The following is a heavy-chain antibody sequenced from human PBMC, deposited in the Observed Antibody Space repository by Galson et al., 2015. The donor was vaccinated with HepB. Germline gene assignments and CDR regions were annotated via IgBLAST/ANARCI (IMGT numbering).Heavy chain of an antibody. V-gene: IGHV3-53*01. CDR2: LYTGGST. Sequence: SLRLSCAASDFPFSTNYMSWVRQAPGKGLEWVSGLYTGGSTYSAASVKGRFTISRDNSKNTLYLQMNSLRAEDTAVYYCARGVGAYDLFGYWGQGTLVTVSS. CDR1: DFPFSTNY. J-gene: IGHJ4*02. D-gene: IGHD1-26*01. CDR3: ARGVGAYDLFGY.